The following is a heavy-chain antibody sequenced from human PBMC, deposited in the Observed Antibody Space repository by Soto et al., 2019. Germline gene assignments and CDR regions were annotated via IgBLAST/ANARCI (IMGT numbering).Heavy chain of an antibody. Sequence: QVHLVQSGAEVKKPGASVKVSCKGSGYIFTTYGITWVRQAPGQGLEWMGWISAHNGNTNYAQKLQGRVTVTRDTSTSTAYMELRNQRSDDTAVYYCARGRYGDYWGQGARVTVSS. CDR3: ARGRYGDY. J-gene: IGHJ4*02. CDR1: GYIFTTYG. D-gene: IGHD1-1*01. CDR2: ISAHNGNT. V-gene: IGHV1-18*01.